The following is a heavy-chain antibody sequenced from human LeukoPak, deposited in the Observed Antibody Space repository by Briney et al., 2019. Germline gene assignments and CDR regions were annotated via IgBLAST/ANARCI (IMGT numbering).Heavy chain of an antibody. Sequence: SETLSLTCAVYGGSFSGYYWSWIRQPPGKGLEWIGEINHSGSTNYNPSLKSRVTISVDTSKNQFSLKLSSVTAADTAVYYCARGRYSSGWSGYYFDYWGQGTLVTVSS. D-gene: IGHD6-19*01. CDR1: GGSFSGYY. V-gene: IGHV4-34*01. J-gene: IGHJ4*02. CDR2: INHSGST. CDR3: ARGRYSSGWSGYYFDY.